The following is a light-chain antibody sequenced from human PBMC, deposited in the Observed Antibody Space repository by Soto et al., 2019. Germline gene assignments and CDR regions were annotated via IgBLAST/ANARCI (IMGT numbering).Light chain of an antibody. J-gene: IGLJ1*01. CDR1: ASDVGVYNY. Sequence: QSALTQPASVSGSPGQSITISCTGTASDVGVYNYISWYQHHPGKAPKLMIFEVSNRPSGVSNRFSGSKSGNTASLTISGLQDDDEADYYCSSSTGSSTPYVFGTGTKLTVL. CDR2: EVS. V-gene: IGLV2-14*01. CDR3: SSSTGSSTPYV.